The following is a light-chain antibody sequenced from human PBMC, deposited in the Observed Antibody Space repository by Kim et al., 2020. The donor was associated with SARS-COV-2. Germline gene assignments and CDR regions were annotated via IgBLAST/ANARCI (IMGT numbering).Light chain of an antibody. J-gene: IGKJ4*01. CDR2: WAS. V-gene: IGKV4-1*01. CDR3: QQYYSTPRSG. Sequence: DIVMTQSPDSLAVSLGERATINCKSSQSVLYSSNNKNYLAWYQQKPGQPPKLLIYWASTRESGVPDRFSGSGSGTDFTLTISSLQAEDVAVYYCQQYYSTPRSGFGGGTKVDIK. CDR1: QSVLYSSNNKNY.